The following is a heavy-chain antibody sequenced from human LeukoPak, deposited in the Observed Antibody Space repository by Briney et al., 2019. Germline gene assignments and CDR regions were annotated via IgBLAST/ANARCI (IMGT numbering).Heavy chain of an antibody. Sequence: GGSLRLSCAASGFTFSSYGMHWVRQAPGKGLEWVAVISYDGSNKYYADSVKGRFTISRDNSKNTLYLQMNSLRAEDTAVYYCAKGRVWGSYRYFDYWXXXTLVTVSS. V-gene: IGHV3-30*18. CDR2: ISYDGSNK. D-gene: IGHD3-16*02. CDR1: GFTFSSYG. J-gene: IGHJ4*01. CDR3: AKGRVWGSYRYFDY.